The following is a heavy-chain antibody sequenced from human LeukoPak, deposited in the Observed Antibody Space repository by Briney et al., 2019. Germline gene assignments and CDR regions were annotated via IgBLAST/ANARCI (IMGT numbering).Heavy chain of an antibody. Sequence: GGSLRLSSAASRFTFSSYGMHWVPHAPGKGLERVAVISYDGSNKYYADSVKGGFTISRDNSKTTLYLQMNSLRAEETAVYYCAKSPQSGSYPMYYYYYYGMDVWGQGTTVTVS. V-gene: IGHV3-30*18. D-gene: IGHD1-26*01. CDR3: AKSPQSGSYPMYYYYYYGMDV. CDR1: RFTFSSYG. CDR2: ISYDGSNK. J-gene: IGHJ6*02.